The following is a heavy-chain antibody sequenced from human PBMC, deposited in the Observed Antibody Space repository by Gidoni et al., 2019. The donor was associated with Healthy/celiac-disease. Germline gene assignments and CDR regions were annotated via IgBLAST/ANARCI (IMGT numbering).Heavy chain of an antibody. Sequence: EVQLLESGGGLVQPGGSLRLSCAASGFTFSSYAMSWVRQAPGKGLEWVSAISGSGGSTYYADSVKGRFTISRDNSKNTLYLQMNSLRAEDTAVYYCAKDRVDFWSGYSDAFDIWGQGTMVTVSS. CDR1: GFTFSSYA. CDR3: AKDRVDFWSGYSDAFDI. V-gene: IGHV3-23*01. J-gene: IGHJ3*02. D-gene: IGHD3-3*01. CDR2: ISGSGGST.